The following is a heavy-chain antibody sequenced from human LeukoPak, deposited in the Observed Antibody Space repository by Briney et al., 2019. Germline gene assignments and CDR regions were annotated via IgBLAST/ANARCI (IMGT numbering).Heavy chain of an antibody. Sequence: ASVKLSCTASGYTFTGYYMHWVRQAPGQRLEWMGWINPNSGGTNYAKKFQGRVTITRDTSISTTYMELSRLRPDDTAVYYCAWTYDRSGYYYNWFGPWGQGTLVTVSS. CDR1: GYTFTGYY. CDR2: INPNSGGT. CDR3: AWTYDRSGYYYNWFGP. J-gene: IGHJ5*02. V-gene: IGHV1-2*02. D-gene: IGHD3-22*01.